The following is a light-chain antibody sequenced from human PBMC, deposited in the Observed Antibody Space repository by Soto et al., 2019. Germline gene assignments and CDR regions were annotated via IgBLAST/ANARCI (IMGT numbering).Light chain of an antibody. V-gene: IGKV1-39*01. Sequence: DHRMTLSASSLSAYVGDAVTITCRASQSISSYLNWYQQKPGKAPKLLIYAASSLQSGVQSRFSGSGSGTDFTLTISRLQPEDFATYYCQQSDSTKTWTFGQGTKAEIK. CDR2: AAS. CDR1: QSISSY. J-gene: IGKJ1*01. CDR3: QQSDSTKTWT.